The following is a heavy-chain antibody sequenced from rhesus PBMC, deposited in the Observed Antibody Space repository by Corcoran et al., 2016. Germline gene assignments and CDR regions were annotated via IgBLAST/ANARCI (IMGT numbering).Heavy chain of an antibody. J-gene: IGHJ4*01. D-gene: IGHD4-23*01. Sequence: QVQLQESGPGLVKPSETLSLTCAVSGGSFSSYWWSWIRQPPVKGLERIGEINGNGESTNYNPSLHSRVTIAKDASKNQLSLKLGSVTAADTAVYYCARLNTVTTNSFDYWGQGVLVTVSS. V-gene: IGHV4-80*01. CDR3: ARLNTVTTNSFDY. CDR1: GGSFSSYW. CDR2: INGNGEST.